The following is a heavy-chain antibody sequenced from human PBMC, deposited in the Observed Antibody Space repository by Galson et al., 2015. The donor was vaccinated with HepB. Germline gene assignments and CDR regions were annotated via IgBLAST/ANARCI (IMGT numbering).Heavy chain of an antibody. Sequence: SLRLSCAASGFTFSSYAMHWVRQAPGKGLEWVAVISYDGSNKYYADSVKGRFTISRDNSKNTLYLQVNSLRAEDTAVYYCARAELRYYYYGMDVWGQGTTVTVSS. D-gene: IGHD3-10*01. CDR3: ARAELRYYYYGMDV. J-gene: IGHJ6*02. CDR1: GFTFSSYA. V-gene: IGHV3-30*04. CDR2: ISYDGSNK.